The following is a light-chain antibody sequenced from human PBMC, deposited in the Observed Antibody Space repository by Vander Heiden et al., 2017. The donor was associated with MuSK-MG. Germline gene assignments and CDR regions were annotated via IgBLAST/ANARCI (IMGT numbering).Light chain of an antibody. V-gene: IGLV1-44*01. Sequence: QSVLTQPPSASGTPGQRVTISCSGSSSNIASNTVNWYQQHPGTAPKVLIYSNNQRPSGVPVRFSGSKSGTSASLAISGLQSEDEADYYCAAWDDSLNGWVFGGGTKLTVL. CDR2: SNN. CDR1: SSNIASNT. CDR3: AAWDDSLNGWV. J-gene: IGLJ3*02.